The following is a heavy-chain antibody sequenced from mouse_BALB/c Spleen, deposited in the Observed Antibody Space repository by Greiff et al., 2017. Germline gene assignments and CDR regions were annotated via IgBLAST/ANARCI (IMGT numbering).Heavy chain of an antibody. CDR2: IWAGGST. CDR3: AREIHYYGYGYFDV. V-gene: IGHV2-9*02. Sequence: VQLQQSGPGLVAPSQSLSITCTVSGFSLTSYGVHWVRQPPGKGLEWLGVIWAGGSTNYNSALMSRLSISKDNSKSQVFLKMNSLQTDDTAMYYCAREIHYYGYGYFDVWGAGTTVTVSS. J-gene: IGHJ1*01. D-gene: IGHD1-2*01. CDR1: GFSLTSYG.